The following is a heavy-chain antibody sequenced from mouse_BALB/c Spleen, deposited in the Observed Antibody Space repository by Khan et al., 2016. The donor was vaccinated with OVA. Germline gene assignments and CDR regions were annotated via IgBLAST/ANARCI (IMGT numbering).Heavy chain of an antibody. J-gene: IGHJ4*01. CDR1: GFSLTSYG. D-gene: IGHD2-13*01. Sequence: QVQLKESGPGLVAPSQSLSITCTVSGFSLTSYGAYWFRQPLRKGLVWLGVIWGDGSLNYHSTLKSRLIISKENSKRQVVLTLNSLQTDDTATYYCARLTPDYYSMDQWGQGTSVTVSS. CDR2: IWGDGSL. CDR3: ARLTPDYYSMDQ. V-gene: IGHV2-3*01.